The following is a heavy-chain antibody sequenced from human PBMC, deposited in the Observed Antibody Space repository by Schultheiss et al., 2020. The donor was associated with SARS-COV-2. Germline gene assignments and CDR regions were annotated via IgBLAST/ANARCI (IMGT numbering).Heavy chain of an antibody. CDR3: AKDRFRGIFAFDP. CDR2: ISYDGINK. CDR1: GFTFSSYA. V-gene: IGHV3-30*04. J-gene: IGHJ5*02. D-gene: IGHD2-21*01. Sequence: GGSLRLSCAASGFTFSSYAMHWVRQAPGKGLEWVAVISYDGINKYDIDCVKGRFTISRDNSKNTLYLQMNSLRAEDTAVYYCAKDRFRGIFAFDPWGQGTLVTVSS.